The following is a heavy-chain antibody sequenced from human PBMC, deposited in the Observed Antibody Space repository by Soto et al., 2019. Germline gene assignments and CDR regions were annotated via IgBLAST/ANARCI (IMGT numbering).Heavy chain of an antibody. CDR1: GASISSFY. CDR2: MSKSGTA. V-gene: IGHV4-59*08. Sequence: QVQLQESGPGLVKPSETLSLLCTVSGASISSFYWSGVRQSPGKGLEWIGFMSKSGTATNNPSLKSRVSLSVVTSNNQVALTLISVTAADTAVYSCARQVHPLEPMDYWGQVTPVTVSS. CDR3: ARQVHPLEPMDY. J-gene: IGHJ4*02.